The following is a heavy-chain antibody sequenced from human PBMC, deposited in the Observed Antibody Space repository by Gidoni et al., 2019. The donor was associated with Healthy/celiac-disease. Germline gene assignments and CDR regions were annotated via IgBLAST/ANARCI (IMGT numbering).Heavy chain of an antibody. Sequence: QVTLKESGPVLVTPTETLTLTCPVSGFSLRNARMGVSWIRQPPGKALEWLAHIFSNDEKSYNTSLKSRLTISKDTSKSQVVLTMTNMDPVDTATYYCARMGDTAMGLFDYWGQGTLVTVSS. J-gene: IGHJ4*02. CDR2: IFSNDEK. CDR3: ARMGDTAMGLFDY. V-gene: IGHV2-26*01. D-gene: IGHD5-18*01. CDR1: GFSLRNARMG.